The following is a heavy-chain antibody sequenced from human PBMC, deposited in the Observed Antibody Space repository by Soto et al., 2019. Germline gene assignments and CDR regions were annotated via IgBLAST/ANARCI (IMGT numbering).Heavy chain of an antibody. D-gene: IGHD3-3*01. CDR1: GFSFTSFC. V-gene: IGHV5-51*01. J-gene: IGHJ3*02. CDR2: IYPRDSDT. CDR3: ASTRVADAFEI. Sequence: GGSLKISCTGSGFSFTSFCIGRVRQVPGKGLECMGIIYPRDSDTRYNPSFQGHVTITFDESINNAYLQWSSLKTSVNSMYNCASTRVADAFEIWGQGTMVTVSS.